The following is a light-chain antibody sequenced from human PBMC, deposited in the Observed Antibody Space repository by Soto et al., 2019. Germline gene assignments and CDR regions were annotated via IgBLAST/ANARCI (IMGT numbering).Light chain of an antibody. CDR2: GAS. Sequence: EIALMQSPGTLSLSPGERATLSCRASQSVSNNYVAWYQQKPGQAPRLLIAGASSRATGIPDRFSGSGSGTDFTLTISRLEPEDFAVYYCQQYGSSPPLTFGGGTKVEIK. J-gene: IGKJ4*01. V-gene: IGKV3-20*01. CDR3: QQYGSSPPLT. CDR1: QSVSNNY.